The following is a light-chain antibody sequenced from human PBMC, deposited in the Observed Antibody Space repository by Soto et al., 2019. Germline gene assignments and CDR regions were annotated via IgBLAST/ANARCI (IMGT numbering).Light chain of an antibody. CDR3: QQYGISPST. J-gene: IGKJ1*01. V-gene: IGKV3-20*01. Sequence: EIVLTQSPGTLSLSPGERATLSCRASQSVSSSLAWYQQKPGQAPRLLIYGTSNRATAIPDRFSGSGSGADFTLTISRLGPEDFALYYCQQYGISPSTFGPGTKVDIK. CDR2: GTS. CDR1: QSVSSS.